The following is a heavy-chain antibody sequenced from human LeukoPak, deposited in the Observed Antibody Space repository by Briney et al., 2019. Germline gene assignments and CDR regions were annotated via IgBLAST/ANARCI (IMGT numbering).Heavy chain of an antibody. CDR2: IGAYNGNT. D-gene: IGHD3-22*01. Sequence: ASVKVSCKASGYTFTGYYMHWVRQAPGQGLEWMGWIGAYNGNTNVAQKLHHRIALTTDTSTSTAYMELRSLRSDDTAVYYCARDDYYDSTSYYKFWGQGTLVTVSS. J-gene: IGHJ4*02. CDR3: ARDDYYDSTSYYKF. CDR1: GYTFTGYY. V-gene: IGHV1-18*04.